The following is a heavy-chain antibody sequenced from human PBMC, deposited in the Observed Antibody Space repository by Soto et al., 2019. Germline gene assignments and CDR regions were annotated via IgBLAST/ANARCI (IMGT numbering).Heavy chain of an antibody. CDR1: GYTFTSYG. CDR3: ARALYYYDNSGLAY. Sequence: QVRLEQSGPEVKKTGASVKVSCKASGYTFTSYGISWVRQAPGQGLEWMGWINIYSGDANYAQSFQDRVTMTRDTSTNTVYMEMRTLRSDDTADYYCARALYYYDNSGLAYWGQGTLVTVSS. CDR2: INIYSGDA. D-gene: IGHD3-22*01. V-gene: IGHV1-18*01. J-gene: IGHJ4*02.